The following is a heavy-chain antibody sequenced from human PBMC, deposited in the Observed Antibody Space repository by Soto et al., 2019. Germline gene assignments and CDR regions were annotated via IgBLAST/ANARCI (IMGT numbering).Heavy chain of an antibody. V-gene: IGHV3-21*02. CDR1: GFTFRSFT. J-gene: IGHJ5*02. CDR3: TRDVSRDSSARGWFDP. CDR2: ISSNSAYI. Sequence: EVQLVESGGGLVKPGGSLRLSCAASGFTFRSFTMNCVRQAPGKGLEWVSTISSNSAYIYYTDALRGRFTISRDNAKNSLHLQMNSLRAEDTAVYYCTRDVSRDSSARGWFDPWGPGTLVTVSS. D-gene: IGHD6-13*01.